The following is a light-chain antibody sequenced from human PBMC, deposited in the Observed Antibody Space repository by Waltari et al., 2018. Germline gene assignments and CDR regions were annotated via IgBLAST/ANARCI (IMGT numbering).Light chain of an antibody. Sequence: QSALTQPASVSGSPGQSISISCTGTRSDVGSYNLVSWYQQHPGKAPKLMVSVVTKRPSGVSNRFSGAKSGNSASLTISGLQAEDEADYYCCSYAGSSTVVFGGGTKVTVL. J-gene: IGLJ3*02. CDR2: VVT. CDR1: RSDVGSYNL. V-gene: IGLV2-23*02. CDR3: CSYAGSSTVV.